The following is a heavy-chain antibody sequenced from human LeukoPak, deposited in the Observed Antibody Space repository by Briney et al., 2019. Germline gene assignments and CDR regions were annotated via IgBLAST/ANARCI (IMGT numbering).Heavy chain of an antibody. CDR1: GFVFCTHS. J-gene: IGHJ5*01. CDR3: ERSADGGNSWFDS. V-gene: IGHV3-21*01. Sequence: PGGSLRLSCAASGFVFCTHSMNWVRQAPGKGLEWVSWISSSSGDIYYAESVRGRFTISRDDAKNSLYLQMNNVRDEDTAVYYCERSADGGNSWFDSWGQGTLVTVSS. D-gene: IGHD4-23*01. CDR2: ISSSSGDI.